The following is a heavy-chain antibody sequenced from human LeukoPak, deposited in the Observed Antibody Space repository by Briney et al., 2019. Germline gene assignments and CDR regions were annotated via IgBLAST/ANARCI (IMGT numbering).Heavy chain of an antibody. V-gene: IGHV3-30-3*01. Sequence: GASLRLSCAASGFTFSTYIMHWVRQAPGKGLDWVAVISVDGNTKHYADSVKGRFTISRDNSKNTLYVQMNSLRTEDTAVYYCASGDSVTTSPPYYYAMDVWGQGTTVTVSS. CDR2: ISVDGNTK. D-gene: IGHD4-17*01. CDR3: ASGDSVTTSPPYYYAMDV. J-gene: IGHJ6*02. CDR1: GFTFSTYI.